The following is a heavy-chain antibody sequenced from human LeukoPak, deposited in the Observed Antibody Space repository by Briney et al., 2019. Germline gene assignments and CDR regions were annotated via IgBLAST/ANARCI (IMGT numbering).Heavy chain of an antibody. Sequence: GGSLRLSCAASGFTFCNAWMSWVRQAPGKGLEWVGRIKSKSDGGATDHAAPVKGRFTISRDDSTNTLYLQMNSLKTEDTAVYYCTRDRYGDRQFDSWGQGTLVTVSS. D-gene: IGHD4-17*01. J-gene: IGHJ4*02. CDR3: TRDRYGDRQFDS. V-gene: IGHV3-15*01. CDR2: IKSKSDGGAT. CDR1: GFTFCNAW.